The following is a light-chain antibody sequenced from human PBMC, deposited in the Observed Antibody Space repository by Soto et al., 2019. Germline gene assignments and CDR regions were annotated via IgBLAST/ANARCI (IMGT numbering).Light chain of an antibody. V-gene: IGKV1-5*01. CDR2: DAS. Sequence: DIQMTQSPSILSASVGDGVTITCRASQSIGKWLAWYQQKPGKAPKVLIYDASTLESGVPSRFSGDRSGTEFTLSISSLQPDDFATYYCQHYNGHFGGGTKVDIK. CDR3: QHYNGH. CDR1: QSIGKW. J-gene: IGKJ4*01.